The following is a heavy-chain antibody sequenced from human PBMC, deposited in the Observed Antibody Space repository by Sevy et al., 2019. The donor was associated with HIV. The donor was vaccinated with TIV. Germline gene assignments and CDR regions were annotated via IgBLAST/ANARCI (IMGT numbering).Heavy chain of an antibody. D-gene: IGHD3-22*01. CDR3: ARDRDHYYDSSGYYFGTPWPEYFQH. V-gene: IGHV3-48*02. Sequence: GGSLRLSCAASGFTFSSYSMNWVRQAPGKGLEWVSYISSSSTIYYADSVKGRFTISRDNAKNSLYLQMNSLRDEDTAVYYCARDRDHYYDSSGYYFGTPWPEYFQHWGQGTLVTVSS. CDR2: ISSSSTI. J-gene: IGHJ1*01. CDR1: GFTFSSYS.